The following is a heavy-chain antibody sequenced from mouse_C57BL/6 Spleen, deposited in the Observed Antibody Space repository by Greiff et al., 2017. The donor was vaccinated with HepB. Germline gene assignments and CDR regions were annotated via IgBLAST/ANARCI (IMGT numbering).Heavy chain of an antibody. CDR2: IDPSDSYT. J-gene: IGHJ2*01. D-gene: IGHD1-1*01. Sequence: QVHVKQPGAELVMPGASVKLSCKASGYTFTSYWMHWVKQRPGQGLEWIGEIDPSDSYTNYNQKFKGKSTLTVDKSSSTAYMQLSSLTSEDSAVYYCARSGTVVAYYFDYWGQGTTLTVSS. V-gene: IGHV1-69*01. CDR3: ARSGTVVAYYFDY. CDR1: GYTFTSYW.